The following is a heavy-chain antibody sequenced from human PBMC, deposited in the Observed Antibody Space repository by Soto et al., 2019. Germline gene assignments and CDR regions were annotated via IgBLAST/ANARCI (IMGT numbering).Heavy chain of an antibody. CDR3: ARDLVDGDYGKVDFDY. D-gene: IGHD4-17*01. CDR2: ISAYNGNT. CDR1: GYTFTSYG. J-gene: IGHJ4*02. Sequence: GASVKVSCKASGYTFTSYGISWVRQAPGQGLEWMGWISAYNGNTNYAQKLQGRVTMTTDTSTSTAYMELRSLRSDDTAVYYCARDLVDGDYGKVDFDYWGQGTLVTVSS. V-gene: IGHV1-18*01.